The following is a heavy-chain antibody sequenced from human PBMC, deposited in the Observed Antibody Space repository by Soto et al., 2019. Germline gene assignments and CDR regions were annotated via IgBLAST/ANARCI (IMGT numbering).Heavy chain of an antibody. CDR2: IVPSLDTT. V-gene: IGHV1-69*11. CDR3: ARWPQPRYTADPYAVDV. D-gene: IGHD3-16*02. CDR1: GGTFSSSG. Sequence: QVHMVQSGTEVKKPGSSVKVSCKASGGTFSSSGFSWVRQAPGQGLEWMGMIVPSLDTTNYAQKFQARVTITADEVTSTAYMELRSLSSEDTAVYYCARWPQPRYTADPYAVDVWGQGTRVIGSS. J-gene: IGHJ6*02.